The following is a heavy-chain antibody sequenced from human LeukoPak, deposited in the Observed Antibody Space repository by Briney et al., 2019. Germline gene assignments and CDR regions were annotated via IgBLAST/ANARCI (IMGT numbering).Heavy chain of an antibody. J-gene: IGHJ4*02. D-gene: IGHD2-2*01. CDR1: GGTFSSYA. Sequence: EASVKVSCKASGGTFSSYAISWVRQAPGQGLEWMGRIIPILGIANYAQKFQGRVTITADKSTSTAYMELCSLRSEDTAVYYCARASVGRYCSSTSCFVYWGQGTLVTVSS. V-gene: IGHV1-69*04. CDR2: IIPILGIA. CDR3: ARASVGRYCSSTSCFVY.